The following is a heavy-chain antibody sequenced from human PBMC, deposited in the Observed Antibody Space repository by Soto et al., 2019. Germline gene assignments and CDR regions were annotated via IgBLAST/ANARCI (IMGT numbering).Heavy chain of an antibody. V-gene: IGHV4-59*01. CDR1: GVSLSNNY. J-gene: IGHJ4*02. Sequence: SETLSLTCTVSGVSLSNNYWSWIRQPPGKGLESIGYIYYSGSTNYKTTNYNPSLKSRVTISVDTSKNQFSLRLSSVTAADTAVYYCAKYYYDGTGYFNYFDYWGRGTLVTVSS. CDR3: AKYYYDGTGYFNYFDY. D-gene: IGHD3-22*01. CDR2: IYYSGSTNYKTT.